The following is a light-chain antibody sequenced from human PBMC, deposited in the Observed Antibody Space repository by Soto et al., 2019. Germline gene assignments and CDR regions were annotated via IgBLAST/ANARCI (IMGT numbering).Light chain of an antibody. V-gene: IGKV1-33*01. J-gene: IGKJ3*01. CDR2: DAS. CDR3: QQYDNLPFT. CDR1: QAISNY. Sequence: DIQMTQSPSSLSASVGDRVTITCQASQAISNYLNWYQQKPGKAPKLLIYDASNLETGVPSRFSGSGSGTDFTFTIRSLQPEDIATYYCQQYDNLPFTFGPGTKVDIK.